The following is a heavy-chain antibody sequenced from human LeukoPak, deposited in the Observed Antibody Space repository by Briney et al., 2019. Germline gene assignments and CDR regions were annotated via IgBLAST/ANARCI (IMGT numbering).Heavy chain of an antibody. D-gene: IGHD1-26*01. CDR2: IVVGSGNT. CDR3: AAFTVGATTGAFDI. V-gene: IGHV1-58*02. J-gene: IGHJ3*02. Sequence: SVKVSCKASGFTFTSSAMQWVRQARGQRLEWIGWIVVGSGNTNYAQKFQERVTITRDMSTSTAYMELSSLRSEDTAVYYCAAFTVGATTGAFDIWGQGTMVTVSS. CDR1: GFTFTSSA.